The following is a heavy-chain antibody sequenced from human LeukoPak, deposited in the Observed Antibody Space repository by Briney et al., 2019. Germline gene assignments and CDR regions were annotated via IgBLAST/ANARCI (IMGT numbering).Heavy chain of an antibody. J-gene: IGHJ5*02. D-gene: IGHD3-3*01. CDR3: ARGPDFWSGHPNWFDP. Sequence: ASVKVSCKAPGYTFTGYYMHWVRQAPGQGLEWMGQINPNSGGTNYAQKFQGRVTMTRDTSISTAYMELSRLRSDDTAVYYCARGPDFWSGHPNWFDPWGQGTLVTVSS. CDR2: INPNSGGT. CDR1: GYTFTGYY. V-gene: IGHV1-2*06.